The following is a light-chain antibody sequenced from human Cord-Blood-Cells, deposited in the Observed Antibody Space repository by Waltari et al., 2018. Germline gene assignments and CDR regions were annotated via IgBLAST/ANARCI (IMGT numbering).Light chain of an antibody. Sequence: QSALTQPASVSGSPGQSITISCTGTSSDVGGYNYVSWYQQHPGKAPKLRICDVSKRPLGVSNRVSCPESSNTASLTISGLQAEDEADYYCSSYTSSITLVFGGGTKRTVL. CDR2: DVS. V-gene: IGLV2-14*01. CDR1: SSDVGGYNY. J-gene: IGLJ3*02. CDR3: SSYTSSITLV.